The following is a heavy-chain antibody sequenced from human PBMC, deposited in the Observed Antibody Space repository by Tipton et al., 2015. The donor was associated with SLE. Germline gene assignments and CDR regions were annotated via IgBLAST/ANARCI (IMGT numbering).Heavy chain of an antibody. CDR2: IYSSGST. CDR3: ASSYSSYFFSYYFDY. CDR1: GESFGDSY. D-gene: IGHD6-6*01. J-gene: IGHJ4*02. Sequence: TLSLTCAVSGESFGDSYWNWIRQPAGKGLEWIGRIYSSGSTNYNPSLKSRVTMSVDTSKNQFSLSLSSVTAADTAVYYSASSYSSYFFSYYFDYWGQGALVTVSS. V-gene: IGHV4-4*07.